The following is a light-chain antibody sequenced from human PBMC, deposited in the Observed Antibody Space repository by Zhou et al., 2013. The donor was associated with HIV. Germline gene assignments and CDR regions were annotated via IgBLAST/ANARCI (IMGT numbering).Light chain of an antibody. J-gene: IGKJ4*01. CDR1: QSIDSY. V-gene: IGKV1-39*01. Sequence: DIQMTQSPSSLSASVGDRVTISCRASQSIDSYVNWYQQRPGKAPKLLIYSASSLQSGVPSRFSGSGYGTTFTLTISSLQSEDFANYSCQHTFTTPITFGGGTKVEIK. CDR3: QHTFTTPIT. CDR2: SAS.